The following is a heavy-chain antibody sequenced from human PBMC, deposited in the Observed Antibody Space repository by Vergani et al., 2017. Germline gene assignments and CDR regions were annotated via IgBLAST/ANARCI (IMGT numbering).Heavy chain of an antibody. CDR3: ARDSPLNEWLLGGYFDY. V-gene: IGHV3-21*01. CDR1: GFSFPGYA. D-gene: IGHD3-3*01. Sequence: EVQLLESGGGLVQPGGSLRLSCEASGFSFPGYAMSWVRQAPGKGLEWVSSISSSSSYIYYADSVKGRFTISRDNAKNSLYLQMNSLRAEDTAVYYCARDSPLNEWLLGGYFDYWGQGTLVAVSS. J-gene: IGHJ4*02. CDR2: ISSSSSYI.